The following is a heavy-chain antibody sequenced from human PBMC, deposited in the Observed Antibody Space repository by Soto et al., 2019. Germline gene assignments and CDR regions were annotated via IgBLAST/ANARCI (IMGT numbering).Heavy chain of an antibody. CDR1: GGSISSGTSY. CDR3: ARAPETPSILGVALPYFFDY. CDR2: IFYSGSF. V-gene: IGHV4-31*03. D-gene: IGHD3-3*01. J-gene: IGHJ4*02. Sequence: QVQLQESGLGLVKPSQTLSLTCTVSGGSISSGTSYWSWIRQRPGKGLEWIGYIFYSGSFYYTPSLRGRVMILADTSKNQFTLRLSSVTAADTAVYYCARAPETPSILGVALPYFFDYWGQGALVTVSS.